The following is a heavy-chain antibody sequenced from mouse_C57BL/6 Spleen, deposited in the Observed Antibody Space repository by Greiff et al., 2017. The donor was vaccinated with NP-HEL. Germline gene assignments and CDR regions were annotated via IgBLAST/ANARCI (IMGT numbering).Heavy chain of an antibody. CDR1: GYTFTDYY. J-gene: IGHJ3*01. D-gene: IGHD2-1*01. Sequence: VQLQQSGPELVKPGASVKISCKASGYTFTDYYMNWVKQSHGKSLEWIGDINPNNGGTSYNQKFKGKATLTVYKSSSTAYMELRSLTSEDSAVYYCASSSLLYWFAYWGQGTLVTVSA. CDR3: ASSSLLYWFAY. V-gene: IGHV1-26*01. CDR2: INPNNGGT.